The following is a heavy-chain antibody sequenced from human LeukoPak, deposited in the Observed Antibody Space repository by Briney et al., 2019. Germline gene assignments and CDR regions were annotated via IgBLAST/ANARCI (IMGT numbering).Heavy chain of an antibody. CDR2: ISGSGGST. CDR1: GFTLSSYA. D-gene: IGHD2-2*01. CDR3: AKRTIPAAPFDY. Sequence: GGSLRLSCAAPGFTLSSYAMSWVRQAPGKGLEWVSSISGSGGSTYYADSVKGRFTISRDNSKNTLYLQMNSLRAEDTAVYYCAKRTIPAAPFDYWGQGTLVTVSS. J-gene: IGHJ4*02. V-gene: IGHV3-23*01.